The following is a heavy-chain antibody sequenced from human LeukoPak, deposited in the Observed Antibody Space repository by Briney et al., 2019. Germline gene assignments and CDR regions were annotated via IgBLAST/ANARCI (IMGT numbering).Heavy chain of an antibody. CDR3: ARGYCSGGSCYRGSNWFDP. CDR2: ISYSGST. Sequence: SETMSLTCSVSGGSISSYYWNWIRQPPGKGLEWIGYISYSGSTNYNPSLKSRVTISVDTSKNQFSLKLSSVTAADTAVYYCARGYCSGGSCYRGSNWFDPWGQGTLVTVSS. V-gene: IGHV4-59*01. CDR1: GGSISSYY. J-gene: IGHJ5*02. D-gene: IGHD2-15*01.